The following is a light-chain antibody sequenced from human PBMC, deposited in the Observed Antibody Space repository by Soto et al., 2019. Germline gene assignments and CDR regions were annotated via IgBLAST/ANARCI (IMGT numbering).Light chain of an antibody. CDR1: QLVNSW. V-gene: IGKV1-5*01. J-gene: IGKJ1*01. CDR2: DAT. Sequence: DVQMIQSPSTLSASVGDRVTITCRASQLVNSWLAWYQQKPGRAPKLLIYDATSLESGVPSRFSGSRSGTEFTLTISSLQPDDSATYYCQQYNSYWTFGQGTRVEIK. CDR3: QQYNSYWT.